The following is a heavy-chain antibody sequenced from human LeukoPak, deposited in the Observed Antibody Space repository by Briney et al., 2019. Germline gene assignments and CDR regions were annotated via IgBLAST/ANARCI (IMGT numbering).Heavy chain of an antibody. CDR1: GDSVSSNSAA. D-gene: IGHD7-27*01. CDR3: AAWADWGPGTDQYG. Sequence: SQTLSLTCAISGDSVSSNSAAWNWIRQSPSRGLEWLGRTYYRSKWYNDYAVSVKSRITINPDTSKNQFSLQLNSVTPEDTAVYYCAAWADWGPGTDQYGWGQGTLVTVSS. CDR2: TYYRSKWYN. J-gene: IGHJ4*02. V-gene: IGHV6-1*01.